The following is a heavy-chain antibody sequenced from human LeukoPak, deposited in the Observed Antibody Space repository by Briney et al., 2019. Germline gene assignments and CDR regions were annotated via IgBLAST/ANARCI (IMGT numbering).Heavy chain of an antibody. V-gene: IGHV4-39*01. CDR3: AIHWEYSGSPGDAFDI. Sequence: SETLSLTCTVSGGSISSSSYYWGWIRQPPGKGLEGIGSLYYSGSTYSNPSLKRPFTISVYTSRNQFSLKLSSVAAADAAVYYCAIHWEYSGSPGDAFDIWGQGAMVTVSS. J-gene: IGHJ3*02. D-gene: IGHD1-26*01. CDR1: GGSISSSSYY. CDR2: LYYSGST.